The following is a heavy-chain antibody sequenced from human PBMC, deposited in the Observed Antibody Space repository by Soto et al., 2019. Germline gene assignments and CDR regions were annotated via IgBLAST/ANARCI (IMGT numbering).Heavy chain of an antibody. Sequence: QVQLQQWGAGLLKPSETLSLTCAVYGGSFSGYYWSWVRQAPGKGLEWIGEITRYGTINYNPSLKSRVTMSLDTSKNQFSLRLNSVSDADAALYYCARLFAGATGNWYFDLWGRGTLVPVSS. V-gene: IGHV4-34*01. J-gene: IGHJ2*01. CDR3: ARLFAGATGNWYFDL. CDR1: GGSFSGYY. CDR2: ITRYGTI. D-gene: IGHD1-1*01.